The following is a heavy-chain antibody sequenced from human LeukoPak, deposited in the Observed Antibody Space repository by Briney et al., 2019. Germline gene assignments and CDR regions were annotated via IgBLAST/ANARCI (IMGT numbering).Heavy chain of an antibody. Sequence: EASVKVSCKASGYTFTSYGISWVRQAPGQGLEWMGWISAYNGNTNYAQKFQGRVTITTDESTSTAYMELSSLRSEDTAVYYCARDRNIVGATTFWFDPWGQGTLVTVSS. CDR3: ARDRNIVGATTFWFDP. CDR1: GYTFTSYG. CDR2: ISAYNGNT. V-gene: IGHV1-18*01. J-gene: IGHJ5*02. D-gene: IGHD1-26*01.